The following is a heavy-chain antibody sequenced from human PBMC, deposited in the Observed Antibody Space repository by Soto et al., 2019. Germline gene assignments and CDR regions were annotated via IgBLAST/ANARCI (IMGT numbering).Heavy chain of an antibody. V-gene: IGHV3-73*01. CDR1: GFTFSGSA. D-gene: IGHD3-9*01. CDR3: WSQLTGHFPDSFDI. J-gene: IGHJ3*02. CDR2: IRSKANSYAT. Sequence: GGSLRLSCAASGFTFSGSAMHWVRQASGKGLEWVGRIRSKANSYATAYAASVKGRFTISRDDSKNTAYLQMNSLKTEDTAVYYCWSQLTGHFPDSFDIRGQGTMLTVSS.